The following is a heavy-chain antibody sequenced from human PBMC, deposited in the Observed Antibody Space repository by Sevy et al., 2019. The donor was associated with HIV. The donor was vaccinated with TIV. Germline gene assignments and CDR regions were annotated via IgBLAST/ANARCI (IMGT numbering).Heavy chain of an antibody. J-gene: IGHJ3*02. Sequence: ASVKVSCKASGYTFTGYYMHWVRQALGQGLEWMGWINPNSGGTNYAQKFQGRVTMTRDTSISTAYMELSRLGSDDTAVYYCARAGVQLERDAFDIWGQGTMVTVSS. D-gene: IGHD1-1*01. CDR1: GYTFTGYY. CDR2: INPNSGGT. V-gene: IGHV1-2*02. CDR3: ARAGVQLERDAFDI.